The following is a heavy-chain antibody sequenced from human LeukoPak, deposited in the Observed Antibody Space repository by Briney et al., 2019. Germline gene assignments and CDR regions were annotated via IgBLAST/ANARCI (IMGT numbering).Heavy chain of an antibody. Sequence: GGSLRLSCAASGFTSSIYAMSWVRQGTGKGLEWVSSTSSGGELTFYADSVKGRFTISRDNSKNTLYLQMNSLRAEDTAVYYCAKDRPNYYHDNGHYYRRGGDCWGQGTLVTAS. J-gene: IGHJ4*02. CDR3: AKDRPNYYHDNGHYYRRGGDC. CDR2: TSSGGELT. CDR1: GFTSSIYA. D-gene: IGHD3-22*01. V-gene: IGHV3-23*01.